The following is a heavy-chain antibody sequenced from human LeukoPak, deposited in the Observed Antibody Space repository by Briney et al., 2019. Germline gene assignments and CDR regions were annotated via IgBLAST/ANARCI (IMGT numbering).Heavy chain of an antibody. J-gene: IGHJ4*02. Sequence: SVKVSCKASGGTLSSFRSYDIKWVRQAPGQGLEYMGGIIPIFGKADYAQKFQGRVTITADKSTSTAYMELSSLRSEDTAVYYCAVGYSGSPWLAYWGQGTLVTVSS. CDR2: IIPIFGKA. D-gene: IGHD1-26*01. CDR1: GGTLSSFRSYD. V-gene: IGHV1-69*06. CDR3: AVGYSGSPWLAY.